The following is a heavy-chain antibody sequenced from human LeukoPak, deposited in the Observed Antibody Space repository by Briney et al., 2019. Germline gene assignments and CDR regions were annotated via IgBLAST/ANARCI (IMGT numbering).Heavy chain of an antibody. D-gene: IGHD4-17*01. CDR3: AREIYDYGDYDRSVYYYGMDV. V-gene: IGHV4-4*07. Sequence: SGTLSLTCTVSGGSISSYYWSWIRQPAGKGLEWIGRIYTSGSTNYNPSLKSRVTMSVDTSKNQFSVKLSSVTAADTAVYYCAREIYDYGDYDRSVYYYGMDVWGQGTTVTVSS. CDR1: GGSISSYY. CDR2: IYTSGST. J-gene: IGHJ6*02.